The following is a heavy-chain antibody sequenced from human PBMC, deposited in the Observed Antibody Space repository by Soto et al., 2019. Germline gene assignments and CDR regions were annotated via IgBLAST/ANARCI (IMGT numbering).Heavy chain of an antibody. CDR3: AREQVAAAGKPFDY. CDR2: IGTAGDT. V-gene: IGHV3-13*01. CDR1: GFTFSSYD. Sequence: EVQLVESGGGLVQPGGSLRLSCAASGFTFSSYDMHWVRQATGKGLEWVSAIGTAGDTYYPGSVKGRFTISRENAKNSLYLQMNSLRAEDTAVYYCAREQVAAAGKPFDYWGQGTLVTVSS. D-gene: IGHD6-13*01. J-gene: IGHJ4*02.